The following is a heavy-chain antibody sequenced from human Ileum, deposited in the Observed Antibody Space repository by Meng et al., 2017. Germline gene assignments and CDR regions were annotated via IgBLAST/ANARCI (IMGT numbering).Heavy chain of an antibody. J-gene: IGHJ4*01. CDR1: GGSISSSPYY. D-gene: IGHD3-10*01. CDR2: FYYGRST. Sequence: GSLRLSCTVSGGSISSSPYYWGWLRQTPEKGLEWIGSFYYGRSTFINPSLRSRVTISVDTSKSQFSLTLTSVSVADTAFYFCAREIGARSGNIYWSPGTLVTVSS. CDR3: AREIGARSGNIY. V-gene: IGHV4-39*07.